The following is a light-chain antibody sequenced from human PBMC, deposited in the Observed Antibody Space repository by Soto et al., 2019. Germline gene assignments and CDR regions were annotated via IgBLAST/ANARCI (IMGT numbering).Light chain of an antibody. CDR3: QQLNSHPLT. Sequence: DIQLTQSPSFLSASVGDRVTITCRASQGISSYLAWYQQKPGKAPKLLIYAASTLQSGVPSRFSGSGSGTEFTLTISSLQPEDFATYYCQQLNSHPLTFGGGTEVDIK. CDR1: QGISSY. V-gene: IGKV1-9*01. CDR2: AAS. J-gene: IGKJ4*01.